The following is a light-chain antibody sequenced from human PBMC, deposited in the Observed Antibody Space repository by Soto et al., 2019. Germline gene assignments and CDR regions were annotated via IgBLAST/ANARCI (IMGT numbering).Light chain of an antibody. CDR2: GAS. Sequence: EIVLTQSPGTLSLSPGERATLSCRASQSVSNNYLAWYQQKPGQALRLLIYGASSRATGIPDRFSGSGSGTDFTLTISRLEPEDFAVYYCHHYGNSPQTFGQGTKVDIK. V-gene: IGKV3-20*01. CDR3: HHYGNSPQT. CDR1: QSVSNNY. J-gene: IGKJ1*01.